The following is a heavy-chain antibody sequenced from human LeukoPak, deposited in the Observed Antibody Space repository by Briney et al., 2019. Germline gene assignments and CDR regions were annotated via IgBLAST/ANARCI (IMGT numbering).Heavy chain of an antibody. CDR1: GGSISSYY. V-gene: IGHV4-59*01. CDR2: IYYSGST. Sequence: SETLSLTCTVSGGSISSYYWSWIRHPPGKGLEWIGYIYYSGSTNNNPSLKSRVTISVDTSKNQFSLKLSFVTAADTAVYYCARDLGGVTDYWGQGTLVTVSS. CDR3: ARDLGGVTDY. D-gene: IGHD1-26*01. J-gene: IGHJ4*02.